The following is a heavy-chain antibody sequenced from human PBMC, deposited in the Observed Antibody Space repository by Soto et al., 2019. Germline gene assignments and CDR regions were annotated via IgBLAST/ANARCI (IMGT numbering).Heavy chain of an antibody. CDR3: ARAVSSSSSTNFDY. CDR2: TFYRSKWFS. Sequence: QVQLQQSGPGLVKPSQTLSLTCAISGDSVSGYGSAWVWIRQSPSRGLEWLGRTFYRSKWFSDYAVSVKSRITISPDTSKNQFSLQLDSVTPDDTAVYYCARAVSSSSSTNFDYWGQGTLVTVSS. D-gene: IGHD6-6*01. J-gene: IGHJ4*02. V-gene: IGHV6-1*01. CDR1: GDSVSGYGSA.